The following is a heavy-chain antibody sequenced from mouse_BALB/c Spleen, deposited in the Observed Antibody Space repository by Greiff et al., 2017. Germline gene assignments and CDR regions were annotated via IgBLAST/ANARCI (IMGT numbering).Heavy chain of an antibody. CDR2: IWGGGST. J-gene: IGHJ3*01. Sequence: QVHVKQSGPGLVAPSQSLSITCTVSGFSLSRYSVHWVRQPPGKGLEWLGMIWGGGSTDYNSALKSRLSISKDNSKSQVFLKMNSLQTDDTAMYYCASPIYYVYDVIAYWGQGTLVTVSA. CDR3: ASPIYYVYDVIAY. V-gene: IGHV2-6-4*01. CDR1: GFSLSRYS. D-gene: IGHD2-2*01.